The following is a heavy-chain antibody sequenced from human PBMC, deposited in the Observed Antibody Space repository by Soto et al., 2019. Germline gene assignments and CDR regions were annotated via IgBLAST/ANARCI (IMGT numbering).Heavy chain of an antibody. V-gene: IGHV1-69*02. CDR2: IIPILGIA. CDR1: GGTISSYP. D-gene: IGHD6-13*01. CDR3: AGLPPAAGYLDC. J-gene: IGHJ4*02. Sequence: QVQLVQSGAEVKKPGSSVKVACKASGGTISSYPISWVRQAPGQGLEWMGRIIPILGIANYAQKFQGRVTITADKSTSTAYMELSSLRSEDTAVYYCAGLPPAAGYLDCWGQGTLATVSS.